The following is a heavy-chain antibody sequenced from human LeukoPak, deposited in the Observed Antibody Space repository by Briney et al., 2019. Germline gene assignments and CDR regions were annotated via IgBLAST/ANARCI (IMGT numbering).Heavy chain of an antibody. D-gene: IGHD3-9*01. CDR1: GFTFNGYA. J-gene: IGHJ4*02. CDR2: TSYDGNNK. CDR3: ARDGPYYDVLTGYPPFDY. V-gene: IGHV3-30-3*01. Sequence: GGSLRLSCAASGFTFNGYAMNWVRQAPGKGLEWVAATSYDGNNKYYADSVKGRFTISRDSSKNTLYLQMNSLRAEDTAVYYCARDGPYYDVLTGYPPFDYWGQGTLVTVSS.